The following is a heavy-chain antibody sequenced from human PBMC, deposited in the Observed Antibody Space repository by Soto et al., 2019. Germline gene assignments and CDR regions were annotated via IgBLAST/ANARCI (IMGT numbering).Heavy chain of an antibody. CDR1: GGSISSYY. D-gene: IGHD4-17*01. CDR3: ARYYGDYRNFDY. Sequence: QVQLQESGPGLVKPSETLSLTCTVSGGSISSYYWSWIRQPPGKGLEWIGYIYYSGSTNYNPSLKSRVTISVDTSKNQFSLKLSSVTAADTAVYYCARYYGDYRNFDYWGQGTLVTVSS. V-gene: IGHV4-59*01. CDR2: IYYSGST. J-gene: IGHJ4*02.